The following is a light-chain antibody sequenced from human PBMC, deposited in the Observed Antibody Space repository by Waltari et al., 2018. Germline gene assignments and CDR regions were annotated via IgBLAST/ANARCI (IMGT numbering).Light chain of an antibody. CDR3: QQYNTSPFT. V-gene: IGKV1-13*02. J-gene: IGKJ2*01. Sequence: IQMTQSPSSLSASVGDRVTISCRASQAITSYLNWYQQKPGKAPNLLIYYANRLESGVSSRFSGSGSGTEFTLIISSLQPEDFATYYCQQYNTSPFTFGQGTKVEIK. CDR2: YAN. CDR1: QAITSY.